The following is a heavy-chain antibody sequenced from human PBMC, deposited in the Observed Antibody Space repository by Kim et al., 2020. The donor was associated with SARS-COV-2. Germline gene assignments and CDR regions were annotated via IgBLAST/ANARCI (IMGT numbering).Heavy chain of an antibody. CDR1: GFTFSDYY. Sequence: GGSLRLSRAASGFTFSDYYMSWIRQAPGKGLEWVSYISSSSSYTNYADSVKGRFTISRDNAKNSLYLQMNSLRAEDTAVYYCARDHSTYYYDSSGYYRALTPEYYYYGMDVWDQGTTVTVSS. V-gene: IGHV3-11*05. CDR2: ISSSSSYT. J-gene: IGHJ6*02. D-gene: IGHD3-22*01. CDR3: ARDHSTYYYDSSGYYRALTPEYYYYGMDV.